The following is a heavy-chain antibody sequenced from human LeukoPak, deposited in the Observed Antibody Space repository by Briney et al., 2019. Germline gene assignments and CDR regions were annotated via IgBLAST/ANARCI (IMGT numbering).Heavy chain of an antibody. CDR3: ARGFRIQLWSPNFHY. D-gene: IGHD5-18*01. CDR2: IYYSGST. CDR1: GGSISSYY. Sequence: SETLSLTCTVSGGSISSYYWSWIRQPPGKGLEWIGYIYYSGSTNCNPSLKSRVTISVDTSKNQFSLKLSSVTAADTAVYYCARGFRIQLWSPNFHYWGQGTLVTVSS. J-gene: IGHJ4*02. V-gene: IGHV4-59*01.